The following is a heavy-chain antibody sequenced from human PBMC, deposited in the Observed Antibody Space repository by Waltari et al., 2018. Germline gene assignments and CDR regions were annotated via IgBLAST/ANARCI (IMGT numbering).Heavy chain of an antibody. CDR2: SRNKHNGDTA. CDR3: ATLAGIAKNYDY. D-gene: IGHD2-21*01. V-gene: IGHV3-72*01. CDR1: GFTFSDTY. J-gene: IGHJ4*02. Sequence: EVQLVESGGGSVQPGGSLRLSCAASGFTFSDTYMDWVRQAQGKGLEWFGRSRNKHNGDTAEYAGPVKGRVSISRDESKNSLYLQMNSLKTEDTAVYYCATLAGIAKNYDYWGQGTLVTVSS.